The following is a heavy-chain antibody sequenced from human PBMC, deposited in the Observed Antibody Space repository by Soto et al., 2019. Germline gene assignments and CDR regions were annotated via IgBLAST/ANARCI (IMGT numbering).Heavy chain of an antibody. V-gene: IGHV4-34*01. CDR1: GGSFSGNY. D-gene: IGHD2-15*01. CDR3: ARGHLPGGNTFYYDY. Sequence: QVQLQQWGAGLLKPSETLSLTCTVYGGSFSGNYWSWIRQPPGMGLEWIGEISHSGTTNYNPSLISRVTISVATSKNQFSLKLSSVTAADTAIYYCARGHLPGGNTFYYDYWGQGTLVTVSS. J-gene: IGHJ4*02. CDR2: ISHSGTT.